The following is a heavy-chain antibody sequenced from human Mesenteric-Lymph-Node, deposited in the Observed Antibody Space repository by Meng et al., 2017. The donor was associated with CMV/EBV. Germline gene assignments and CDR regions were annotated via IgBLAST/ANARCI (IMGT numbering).Heavy chain of an antibody. Sequence: GGSLRLSCAASGFTFSTYAMSWVRQAPGKGLEWVSVIYSDVGSTYYADSVKGRFTISRDKSKNTLYLQMNSLRVEDTAVYYCAKDTDPRVAFDVWGQGTMVTVSS. CDR1: GFTFSTYA. CDR2: IYSDVGST. J-gene: IGHJ3*01. CDR3: AKDTDPRVAFDV. V-gene: IGHV3-23*03.